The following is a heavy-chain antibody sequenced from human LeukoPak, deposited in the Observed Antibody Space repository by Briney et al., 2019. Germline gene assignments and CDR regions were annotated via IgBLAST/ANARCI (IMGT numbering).Heavy chain of an antibody. CDR3: AKTMVTPNWFDP. J-gene: IGHJ5*02. Sequence: GGSLRLSCAAAGFTFSSNSMSWVRPPPGKGLEWVSAISGSGGSTYYADSVTSRFTISRDNTRNTLYLQMNSLRAEDTAVYYCAKTMVTPNWFDPWGQGTLVTVSS. CDR2: ISGSGGST. CDR1: GFTFSSNS. V-gene: IGHV3-23*01. D-gene: IGHD2-21*02.